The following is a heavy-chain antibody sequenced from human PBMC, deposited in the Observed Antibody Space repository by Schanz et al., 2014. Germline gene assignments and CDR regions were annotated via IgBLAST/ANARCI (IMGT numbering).Heavy chain of an antibody. V-gene: IGHV3-30-3*01. CDR1: GFTFGGYA. D-gene: IGHD2-15*01. Sequence: VQLVESGGGLVRPGRSLRLSCAVSGFTFGGYALHWVRQAPGKGLEWVAVISYDGSTKYYADSVKGRFTISRDNSKNTLYLQINSLRAEDTALYYCAKESEIVVVVGTSMSGDFHHWGQGTLVTVSS. J-gene: IGHJ1*01. CDR3: AKESEIVVVVGTSMSGDFHH. CDR2: ISYDGSTK.